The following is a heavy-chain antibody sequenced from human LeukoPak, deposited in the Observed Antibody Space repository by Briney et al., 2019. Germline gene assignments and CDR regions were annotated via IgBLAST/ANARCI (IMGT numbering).Heavy chain of an antibody. CDR1: GFTFSSYS. Sequence: GGSLRLSCAASGFTFSSYSMNWVRQAPGKGLEWVSSISSSSSYIYYADSVKGRFTISRDNAKNSLYLQMNSQRAEDTAVYYCARSYYDSSGYRLDYYYYMDVWGKGTTVTVSS. CDR3: ARSYYDSSGYRLDYYYYMDV. V-gene: IGHV3-21*01. J-gene: IGHJ6*03. D-gene: IGHD3-22*01. CDR2: ISSSSSYI.